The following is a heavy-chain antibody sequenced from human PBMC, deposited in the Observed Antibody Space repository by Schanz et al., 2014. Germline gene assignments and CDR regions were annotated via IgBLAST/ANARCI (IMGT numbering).Heavy chain of an antibody. CDR2: INTNTGNP. CDR3: ARRGIRGVFSSFDY. D-gene: IGHD3-10*01. V-gene: IGHV7-4-1*02. J-gene: IGHJ4*02. CDR1: GYTFTSNA. Sequence: QVQLVQSGGEVKKPGASVKVSCKASGYTFTSNALNWVRQAPGQGLEWMGWINTNTGNPTYAQAFTGRFLFSLDTSVNTAYLQISSLEADDTAVYYCARRGIRGVFSSFDYWGLGTLVTVSS.